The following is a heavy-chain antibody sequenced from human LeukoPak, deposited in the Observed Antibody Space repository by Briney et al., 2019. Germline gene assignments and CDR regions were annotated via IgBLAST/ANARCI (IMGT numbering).Heavy chain of an antibody. CDR1: GYTFTGYY. V-gene: IGHV1-2*02. CDR2: INPNSGGT. J-gene: IGHJ4*02. D-gene: IGHD2-21*02. Sequence: ASVKVSCKASGYTFTGYYLHWVRQAPGQGLEWMGWINPNSGGTNYAQKFQGRVTMTRDTSISTAYMELSRLRSDDTAVYYCAREGEVEVTAIDYWGQGTLVTVSS. CDR3: AREGEVEVTAIDY.